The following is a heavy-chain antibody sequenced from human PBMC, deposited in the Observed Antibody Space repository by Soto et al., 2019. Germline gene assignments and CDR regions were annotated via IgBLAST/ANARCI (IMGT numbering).Heavy chain of an antibody. J-gene: IGHJ6*02. CDR3: ARAVTWGLDV. D-gene: IGHD3-10*01. V-gene: IGHV3-48*02. Sequence: EVQLVESGGGLVQPGGSLRLSCAASGFTFSLYSMSWLCQAPGKGLEWVSYISRSSTGIHYADSVKGRFTISRDDATNSMHLQMNSLRDGDTAVYYCARAVTWGLDVWGQGTTVSISS. CDR2: ISRSSTGI. CDR1: GFTFSLYS.